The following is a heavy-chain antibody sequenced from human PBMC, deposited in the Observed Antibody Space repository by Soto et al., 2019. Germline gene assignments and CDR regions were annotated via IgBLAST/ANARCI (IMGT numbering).Heavy chain of an antibody. D-gene: IGHD2-2*02. CDR3: PCGWTSVNIPFNF. CDR1: GGTSSSYA. Sequence: QVQVVQSGAEVKKPGSSVRVSCKASGGTSSSYAITWMRQAPGQGLEWMGGIIPISDTTDYAQKFQGRVRFNAEESMSKVYMQLSSLTCEETAVYYCPCGWTSVNIPFNFWGQVTLVTVSS. V-gene: IGHV1-69*01. J-gene: IGHJ4*02. CDR2: IIPISDTT.